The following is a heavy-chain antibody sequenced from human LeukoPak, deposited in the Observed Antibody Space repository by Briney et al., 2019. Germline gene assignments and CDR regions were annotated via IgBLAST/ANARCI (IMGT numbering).Heavy chain of an antibody. CDR3: ARGGDGIAAARTKN. CDR1: GYTFTGYY. D-gene: IGHD6-13*01. J-gene: IGHJ4*02. CDR2: INPNSGGT. Sequence: ASVKVSCKASGYTFTGYYMHWVRQAPGQGLEWMGWINPNSGGTNYAQKFQGRVTMTGDTSISTAYMELSRLRSDDTAVYYCARGGDGIAAARTKNWGQGTLVTVSS. V-gene: IGHV1-2*02.